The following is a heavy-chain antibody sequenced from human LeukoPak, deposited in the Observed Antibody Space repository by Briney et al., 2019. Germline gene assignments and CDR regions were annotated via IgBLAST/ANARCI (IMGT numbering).Heavy chain of an antibody. CDR3: AGSLGYCSSTSCYSYY. Sequence: ASVKVSCKASGYTFTSYDISWVRQAPGQGLEWMGWISAYNGNTNYAQRLQGRVTMTTDTSTSTAYMELRSLRSDDTAVYYCAGSLGYCSSTSCYSYYWGQGTLVTVSS. CDR1: GYTFTSYD. V-gene: IGHV1-18*01. D-gene: IGHD2-2*01. J-gene: IGHJ4*02. CDR2: ISAYNGNT.